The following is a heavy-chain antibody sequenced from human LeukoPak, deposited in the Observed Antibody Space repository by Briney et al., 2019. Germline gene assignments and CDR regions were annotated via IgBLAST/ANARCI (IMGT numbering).Heavy chain of an antibody. D-gene: IGHD4-17*01. CDR3: ARLCPMTTVTSPGFWFDP. CDR1: GGTFSSYA. Sequence: SVKVSCKASGGTFSSYATSWVRQAPGQGLEWMGGIIPIFGTANYAQKFQGRVTITADESTSTAYMELSSLRSDDTAVYYCARLCPMTTVTSPGFWFDPWGQGTLVTVSS. J-gene: IGHJ5*02. CDR2: IIPIFGTA. V-gene: IGHV1-69*13.